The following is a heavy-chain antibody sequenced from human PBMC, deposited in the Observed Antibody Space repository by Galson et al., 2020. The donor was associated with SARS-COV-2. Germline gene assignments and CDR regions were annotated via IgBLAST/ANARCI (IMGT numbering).Heavy chain of an antibody. CDR2: IKTKTDSGTT. CDR1: GFPFNNAW. V-gene: IGHV3-15*01. CDR3: TTVLDIEGVPAATALDF. D-gene: IGHD2-2*01. J-gene: IGHJ4*02. Sequence: GGSLRLSCAASGFPFNNAWMTWVRQAPGKGLEWVGRIKTKTDSGTTAYAPPVEGRFTISRDDSKNTLYLQMNSLKIEDTAVYCCTTVLDIEGVPAATALDFWGPGTLLTVSS.